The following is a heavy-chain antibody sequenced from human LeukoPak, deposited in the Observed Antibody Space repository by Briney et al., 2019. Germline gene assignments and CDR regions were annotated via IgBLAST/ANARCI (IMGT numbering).Heavy chain of an antibody. CDR1: GGSISSYY. V-gene: IGHV4-59*12. CDR3: ARGRLTVTNYYYYYYMDV. CDR2: IYYSGST. Sequence: PSETLSLTCTVSGGSISSYYWSWIRQPPGKGLEWIGYIYYSGSTNYNPSLKSRVTMSVDTSKNQFSLKLSSVTAADTAVYYCARGRLTVTNYYYYYYMDVWGKGTTVTISS. J-gene: IGHJ6*03. D-gene: IGHD4-17*01.